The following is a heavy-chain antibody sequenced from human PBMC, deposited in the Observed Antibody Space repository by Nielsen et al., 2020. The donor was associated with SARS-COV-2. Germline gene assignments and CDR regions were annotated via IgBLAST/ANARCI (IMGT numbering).Heavy chain of an antibody. CDR1: GGTFSSYA. CDR3: AKERTLGYCSGGSCRGYYGMDV. Sequence: SVKVSCKASGGTFSSYAISWVRQAPGQGLEWMGGIIPIFGTANYALKFQGRVTITADESTSTAYMELSSLRSEDTAVYYCAKERTLGYCSGGSCRGYYGMDVWGQGTTVTVSS. D-gene: IGHD2-15*01. CDR2: IIPIFGTA. J-gene: IGHJ6*02. V-gene: IGHV1-69*13.